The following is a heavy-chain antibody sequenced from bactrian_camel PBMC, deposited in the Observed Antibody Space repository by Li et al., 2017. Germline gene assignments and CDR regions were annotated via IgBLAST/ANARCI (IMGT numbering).Heavy chain of an antibody. D-gene: IGHD3*01. J-gene: IGHJ4*01. CDR2: IYTADRKA. CDR3: AADNNPRPGAMALNPQFWDN. CDR1: GFIFNRCA. Sequence: DVQLVESGGGSVEPGGSLKLSCTVIGFIFNRCAMAWFRQAPGKEREGVATIYTADRKAYYADSVKGRFTISLDNAENTMYLQMNRLEPDDTAMYYCAADNNPRPGAMALNPQFWDNWGQGTQVTVS. V-gene: IGHV3S31*01.